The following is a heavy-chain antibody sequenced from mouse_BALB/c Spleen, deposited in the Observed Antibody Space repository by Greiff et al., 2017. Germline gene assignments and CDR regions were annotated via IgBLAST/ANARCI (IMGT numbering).Heavy chain of an antibody. Sequence: EVQLVESGGGLVKPGGSLKLSCAASGFAFSSYDMSWVRQTPEKRLEWVAYISSGGGSTYYPDTVKGRFTISRDNAKNTLYLQMSSLKSEDTAMYYCARHQHGYYVDYFDYWGQGTTLTVSS. CDR2: ISSGGGST. J-gene: IGHJ2*01. CDR3: ARHQHGYYVDYFDY. V-gene: IGHV5-12-1*01. CDR1: GFAFSSYD. D-gene: IGHD2-3*01.